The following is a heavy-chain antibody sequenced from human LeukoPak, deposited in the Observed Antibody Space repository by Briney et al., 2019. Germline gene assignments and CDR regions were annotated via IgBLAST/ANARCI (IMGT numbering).Heavy chain of an antibody. D-gene: IGHD3-22*01. J-gene: IGHJ5*02. CDR3: ARNHGASDSGGYWFDP. Sequence: GGSLRLSCAASGFTFSDYYMSWIRQAPGKGLEWVSYISSSGSTIYYADSVKGRFTISRDNSKNTLYLQMNSLRVEDTAIYYCARNHGASDSGGYWFDPWGQGTLVTVSS. CDR1: GFTFSDYY. CDR2: ISSSGSTI. V-gene: IGHV3-11*04.